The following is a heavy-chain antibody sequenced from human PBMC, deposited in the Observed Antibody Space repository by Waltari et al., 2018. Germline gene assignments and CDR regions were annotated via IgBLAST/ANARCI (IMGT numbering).Heavy chain of an antibody. CDR3: ARHSAYAGTGYYYGMDV. Sequence: QLQLQESGPGLVKPSENLSLTCAVPGGSISSNNYYWYWIRQPPGKGLEWIGSIYYSGSTYYNPSLKSRVTISVDTSKNHFSLKLGSVTAADTSLYYCARHSAYAGTGYYYGMDVWGQGTTVTVSS. V-gene: IGHV4-39*01. CDR1: GGSISSNNYY. CDR2: IYYSGST. D-gene: IGHD6-13*01. J-gene: IGHJ6*02.